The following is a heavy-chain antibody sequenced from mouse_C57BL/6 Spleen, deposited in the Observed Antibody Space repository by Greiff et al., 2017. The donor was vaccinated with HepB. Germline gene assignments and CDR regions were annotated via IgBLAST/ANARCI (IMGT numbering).Heavy chain of an antibody. D-gene: IGHD1-1*01. Sequence: VQLQQSGPGLVQPSQSLSITCTVSGFSLTSYGVHWVRQSPGKGLEWLGVIWRGGSTDYNAAFMSRLSITKDNTKSQVFFKMNRLQADDTAIYYCAKNVPPASSYLNYIDVWGTGTTVTVSS. CDR2: IWRGGST. CDR3: AKNVPPASSYLNYIDV. V-gene: IGHV2-5*01. J-gene: IGHJ1*03. CDR1: GFSLTSYG.